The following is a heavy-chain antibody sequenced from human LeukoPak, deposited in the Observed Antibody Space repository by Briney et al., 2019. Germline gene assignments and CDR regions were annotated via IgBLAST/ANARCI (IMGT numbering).Heavy chain of an antibody. CDR1: GYILTEIS. Sequence: ASVKVSCKIGGYILTEISMHWVRQAPGKGPEWMGGFDPETGSIIYAQKFLGRLTMTEDTSTDTGYLELSSLTSDDTAVYYCAKVRGTYRSYWYFDHWGRGTLVSVSS. J-gene: IGHJ2*01. D-gene: IGHD3-16*02. CDR3: AKVRGTYRSYWYFDH. V-gene: IGHV1-24*01. CDR2: FDPETGSI.